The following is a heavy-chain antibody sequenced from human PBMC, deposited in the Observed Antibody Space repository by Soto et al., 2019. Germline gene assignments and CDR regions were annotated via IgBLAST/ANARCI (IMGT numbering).Heavy chain of an antibody. D-gene: IGHD3-16*02. CDR1: GFTFSNAW. CDR2: IKSKTDGGTT. CDR3: TTDSLEEGYYDYIWGSYRSRVFDY. J-gene: IGHJ4*02. V-gene: IGHV3-15*01. Sequence: EVQLVESGGGLVKPGGSLSLSCAASGFTFSNAWMSWVRQAPGKGLEWVGRIKSKTDGGTTDYAAPVKGRFTISRDDSKNTLDLQMNSLKTEDTAVYYCTTDSLEEGYYDYIWGSYRSRVFDYWGQGTLVTVSS.